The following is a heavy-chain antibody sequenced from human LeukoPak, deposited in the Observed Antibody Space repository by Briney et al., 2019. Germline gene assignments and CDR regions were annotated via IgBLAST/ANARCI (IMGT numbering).Heavy chain of an antibody. Sequence: ASVKVSCKASGGTFSSYAISWVRQAPGQGLEWMGRIIPILGIANYAQKFQGRVTITADKSTSTAYMELSSLRSEDTAVYYCARASRRFWDPVSWVFDYWGQGTLVRVSS. D-gene: IGHD3-10*01. CDR2: IIPILGIA. J-gene: IGHJ4*02. CDR1: GGTFSSYA. V-gene: IGHV1-69*04. CDR3: ARASRRFWDPVSWVFDY.